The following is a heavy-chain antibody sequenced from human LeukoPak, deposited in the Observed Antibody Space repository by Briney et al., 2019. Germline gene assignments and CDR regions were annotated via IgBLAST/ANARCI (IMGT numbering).Heavy chain of an antibody. Sequence: PGGSLRLSCAASGFTFSSYAMSWVRQAPGKGLEWVSGISGSDGSTNYADSVKGRFTISRENSKNTLYLQMNSLRAEDTAVYYCAKGLYDYVWGSYRLLDFDYWGQGTLVTVSS. D-gene: IGHD3-16*02. J-gene: IGHJ4*02. V-gene: IGHV3-23*01. CDR3: AKGLYDYVWGSYRLLDFDY. CDR1: GFTFSSYA. CDR2: ISGSDGST.